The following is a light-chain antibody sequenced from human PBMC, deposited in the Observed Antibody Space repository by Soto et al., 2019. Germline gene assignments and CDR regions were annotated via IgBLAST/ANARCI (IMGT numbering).Light chain of an antibody. V-gene: IGLV1-47*01. CDR1: SSTIGSNH. CDR3: AAWDDSLSVYV. CDR2: RNN. Sequence: QSALTQAPSTSGTPGQRVTISCSGSSSTIGSNHVYWYQQVPGTAPKLLIYRNNQRPSGVPDRFSGSKSGTSASLAISGLRSEDEAEYYCAAWDDSLSVYVFGTGTKVTVL. J-gene: IGLJ1*01.